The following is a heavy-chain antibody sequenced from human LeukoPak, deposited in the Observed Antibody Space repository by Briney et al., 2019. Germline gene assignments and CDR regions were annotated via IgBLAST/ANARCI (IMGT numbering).Heavy chain of an antibody. J-gene: IGHJ4*02. V-gene: IGHV3-30*03. CDR1: GVPFNSYG. CDR3: TTKVIRGNSGDDYDD. Sequence: GSLELSCAASGVPFNSYGMHWVRQAPGKGLEGVALISSDGNDKFYGDSVKGRFTISRDDSKSTLYLQMNSLRAEDTAVYYCTTKVIRGNSGDDYDDWGQGTLVTVSS. CDR2: ISSDGNDK. D-gene: IGHD5-12*01.